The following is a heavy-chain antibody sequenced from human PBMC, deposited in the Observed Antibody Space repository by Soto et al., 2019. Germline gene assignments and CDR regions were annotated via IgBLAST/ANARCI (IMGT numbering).Heavy chain of an antibody. D-gene: IGHD4-17*01. Sequence: EVQLLESGGGLGQPGGSLRLSCAASGFTFSSYAMSWVRQAPGKGLEWVSAISGSGGSTYYADSVKGRFTISRDNSKNTLYLQMNSLRAEDTAVYYCAKDLGFHADFTLYFDLWGRGTLVTVSS. J-gene: IGHJ2*01. CDR2: ISGSGGST. CDR3: AKDLGFHADFTLYFDL. V-gene: IGHV3-23*01. CDR1: GFTFSSYA.